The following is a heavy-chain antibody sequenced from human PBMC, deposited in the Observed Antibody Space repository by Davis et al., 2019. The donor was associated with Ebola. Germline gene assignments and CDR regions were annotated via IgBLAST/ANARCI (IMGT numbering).Heavy chain of an antibody. CDR3: AREGTVTTTYDY. CDR1: GFTFSSYA. D-gene: IGHD4-17*01. J-gene: IGHJ4*02. Sequence: GESLKISCAVSGFTFSSYAMSWVRQAPGKGLEWVSAISGSGGSTDYADSVKGRFTISRDNSKNTLYLQMNSLRAEDMAVYYCAREGTVTTTYDYWGQGTLVTVSS. V-gene: IGHV3-23*01. CDR2: ISGSGGST.